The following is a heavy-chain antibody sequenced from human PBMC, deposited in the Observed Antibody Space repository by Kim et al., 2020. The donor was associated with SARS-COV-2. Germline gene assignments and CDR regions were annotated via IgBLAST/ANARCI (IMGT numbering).Heavy chain of an antibody. CDR1: GYTFTSYG. D-gene: IGHD1-26*01. V-gene: IGHV1-18*04. Sequence: ASVKVSCKASGYTFTSYGISWVRQAPGQGLEWMGWISAYNGNTNYAQKLQGRVTMTTDTSTSTAYMELRSLRSDDTAVYYCARGGPSGSYYDWFDPWGQGTLVTVSS. CDR2: ISAYNGNT. CDR3: ARGGPSGSYYDWFDP. J-gene: IGHJ5*02.